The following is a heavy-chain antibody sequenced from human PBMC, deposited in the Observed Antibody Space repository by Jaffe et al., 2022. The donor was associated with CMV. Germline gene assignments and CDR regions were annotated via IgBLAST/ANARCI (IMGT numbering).Heavy chain of an antibody. CDR1: GFTFSSYS. Sequence: EVQLVESGGGLVKPGGSLRLSCAASGFTFSSYSMNWVRQAPGKGLEWVSSISSSSSYIYYADSVKGRFTISRDNAKNSLYLQMNSLRAEDTAVYYCARDPRGLRYYYYGMDVWGQGTTVTVSS. CDR3: ARDPRGLRYYYYGMDV. D-gene: IGHD5-12*01. J-gene: IGHJ6*02. CDR2: ISSSSSYI. V-gene: IGHV3-21*01.